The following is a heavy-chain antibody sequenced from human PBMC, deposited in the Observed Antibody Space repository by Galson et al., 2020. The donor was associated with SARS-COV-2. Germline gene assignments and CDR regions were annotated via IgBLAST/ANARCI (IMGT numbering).Heavy chain of an antibody. CDR2: INHGGTT. J-gene: IGHJ4*02. CDR1: GGSLSDCS. CDR3: ARTIDRWWLLLRVCYLDS. Sequence: SETLSLTCAVYGGSLSDCSWSWIRQSPGKGLEWIGAINHGGTTNYNPSLKSRVTMSLDTSKNQFSLNLGSVTAADTAEYFCARTIDRWWLLLRVCYLDSWGQGTLVAVSS. V-gene: IGHV4-34*01. D-gene: IGHD3-22*01.